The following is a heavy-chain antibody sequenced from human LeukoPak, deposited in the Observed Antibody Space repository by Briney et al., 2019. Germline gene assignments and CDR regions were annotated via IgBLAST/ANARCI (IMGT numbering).Heavy chain of an antibody. Sequence: GGSLTLSCSASGFIFSSYTMNWVRQAPGKGLEWVSSISSSSTYIYYADSVKGRFTISRDNADNSLYLQMDSLRAEDTAIYYCARDLYSTSSFDYWGQGTLVTVSS. CDR3: ARDLYSTSSFDY. V-gene: IGHV3-21*01. CDR2: ISSSSTYI. CDR1: GFIFSSYT. J-gene: IGHJ4*02. D-gene: IGHD2/OR15-2a*01.